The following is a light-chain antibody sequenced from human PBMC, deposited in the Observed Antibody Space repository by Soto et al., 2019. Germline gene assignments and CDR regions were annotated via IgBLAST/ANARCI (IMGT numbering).Light chain of an antibody. Sequence: DIQLTQSPSSVSASVGDRVTITCRASQGISSWLAWYQQKPGKAPKLLIYGASSLQSGVPSRFSGSGSGTEFTLTINSLQPDDFATYYCQQYHIYSGTFGQGTKV. V-gene: IGKV1D-16*01. CDR1: QGISSW. CDR3: QQYHIYSGT. J-gene: IGKJ1*01. CDR2: GAS.